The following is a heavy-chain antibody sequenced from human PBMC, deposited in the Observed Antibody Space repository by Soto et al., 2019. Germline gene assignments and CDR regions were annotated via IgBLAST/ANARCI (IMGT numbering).Heavy chain of an antibody. D-gene: IGHD6-19*01. CDR2: IYWNDDR. Sequence: QITLKESGPTLVKPTQTLTLTCTFSGFSLSTSKVGVGWIRQPRGKPLEWLALIYWNDDRRYSPSLKRRLTITKDTSKNQVVLTMTNMDPVDTATYYCAHRRGGWSLRVDWFDPWGQGTLVTVSS. CDR3: AHRRGGWSLRVDWFDP. J-gene: IGHJ5*02. V-gene: IGHV2-5*01. CDR1: GFSLSTSKVG.